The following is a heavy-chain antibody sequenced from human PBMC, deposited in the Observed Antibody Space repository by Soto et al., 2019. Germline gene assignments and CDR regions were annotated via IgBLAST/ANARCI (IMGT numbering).Heavy chain of an antibody. Sequence: PGGSLRLSCAASWCTFRNYGMNWVRQAPGKGLEWVSYIGLGSSTKYYADSVEGRFTISRDNAKNSLYLQMNSLRAEDTAVYYCARDQLYYNDISGRPLNAFDVWGQGTMVTVSS. J-gene: IGHJ3*01. CDR2: IGLGSSTK. V-gene: IGHV3-48*01. CDR1: WCTFRNYG. D-gene: IGHD3-22*01. CDR3: ARDQLYYNDISGRPLNAFDV.